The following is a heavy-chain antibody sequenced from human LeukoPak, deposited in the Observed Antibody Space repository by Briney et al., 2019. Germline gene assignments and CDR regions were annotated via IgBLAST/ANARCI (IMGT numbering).Heavy chain of an antibody. CDR3: ARGGYSGSYTDFDY. CDR1: GGTFSSYA. D-gene: IGHD1-26*01. J-gene: IGHJ4*02. CDR2: IIPILGIA. V-gene: IGHV1-69*04. Sequence: GASVKVSCKASGGTFSSYAISWVRQAPGQGLEWKGRIIPILGIANYAQKFQGRVTITRNTSISTAYMELSSLRSEDTAVYYCARGGYSGSYTDFDYWGQGTLVTVSS.